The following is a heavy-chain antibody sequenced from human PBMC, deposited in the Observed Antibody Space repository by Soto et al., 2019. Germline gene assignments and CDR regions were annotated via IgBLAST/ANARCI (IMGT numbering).Heavy chain of an antibody. CDR2: IYYSGST. D-gene: IGHD2-15*01. Sequence: SETLSLTCTVSGSSISSSGSFCGWIRQHPGQGLERIGNIYYSGSTYYNPSLKSRVSISVDTSRTQCSRRLSSVTAADTAVYYCARALVDCSGGSCYSFHAFDMWGQGTMVTVSS. J-gene: IGHJ3*02. CDR3: ARALVDCSGGSCYSFHAFDM. V-gene: IGHV4-39*01. CDR1: GSSISSSGSF.